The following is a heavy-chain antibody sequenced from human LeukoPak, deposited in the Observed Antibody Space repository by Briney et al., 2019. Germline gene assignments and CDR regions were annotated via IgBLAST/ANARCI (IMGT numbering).Heavy chain of an antibody. D-gene: IGHD3-10*01. CDR3: ARLLNTAESLVWFGESMGAYFDY. Sequence: SETLTLTCTVSGGSISSSSYYWGWIRQPPGKGLEWIGSIYYSGSTYYNPSLKSRVTISVDTSKNQFSLKLSSVTAADTAVYYCARLLNTAESLVWFGESMGAYFDYWGQGTLVTVSS. J-gene: IGHJ4*02. CDR2: IYYSGST. CDR1: GGSISSSSYY. V-gene: IGHV4-39*01.